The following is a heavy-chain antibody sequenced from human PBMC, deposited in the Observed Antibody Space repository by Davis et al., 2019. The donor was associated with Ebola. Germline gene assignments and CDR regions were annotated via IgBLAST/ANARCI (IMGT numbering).Heavy chain of an antibody. J-gene: IGHJ3*02. CDR3: ARDPDYGDYGDAFDI. CDR2: INPNSGGT. V-gene: IGHV1-2*02. D-gene: IGHD4-17*01. CDR1: GYTFTGYY. Sequence: ASVKVSCKASGYTFTGYYMHWVRQAPGQGLEWMGWINPNSGGTNYAQKFQGRVTMTRDTSISTAYMELSRLRSDDTAVYYCARDPDYGDYGDAFDIWGQGTMVTVSS.